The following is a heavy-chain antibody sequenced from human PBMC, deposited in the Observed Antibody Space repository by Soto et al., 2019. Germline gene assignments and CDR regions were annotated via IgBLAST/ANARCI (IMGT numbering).Heavy chain of an antibody. CDR3: ARHGYPRGASMDV. CDR2: IFPGDSDT. V-gene: IGHV5-51*01. CDR1: GYNFANFW. J-gene: IGHJ6*02. D-gene: IGHD6-13*01. Sequence: GESLKISCKGSGYNFANFWIGWVRQMPGKGLEWMGMIFPGDSDTKNSPSFQGQVTISADKSISTAYLQWSSLKASDTAMYYCARHGYPRGASMDVWGQGTTVTVSS.